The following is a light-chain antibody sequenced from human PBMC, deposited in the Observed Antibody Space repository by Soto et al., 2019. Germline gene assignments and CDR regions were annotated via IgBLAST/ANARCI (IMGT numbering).Light chain of an antibody. J-gene: IGLJ1*01. V-gene: IGLV2-14*03. Sequence: QSVLTQPASVSGSPGQSITISCTGTSSDVGAYDYVSWYQQHPDKAPKLMIYEVSNRPSGVSNRFSGSKPVNTATLAISGLQVDDEADYYCSSYTSSSTRVFGTGTKVTVL. CDR2: EVS. CDR3: SSYTSSSTRV. CDR1: SSDVGAYDY.